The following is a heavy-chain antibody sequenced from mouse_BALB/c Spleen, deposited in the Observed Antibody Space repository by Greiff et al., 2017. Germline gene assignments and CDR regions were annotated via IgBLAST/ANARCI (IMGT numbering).Heavy chain of an antibody. Sequence: VQLQQPGAELVKPGASVKLSCKASGYTFTSYWMHWVKQRPGQGLEWIGEINPSNGRTNYNEKFKSKATLTVDKSSSTAYMQLSSLTSEDSAVYYCSPHYYGSSDWYFDVWGAGTTVTVSS. D-gene: IGHD1-1*01. CDR3: SPHYYGSSDWYFDV. CDR2: INPSNGRT. V-gene: IGHV1S81*02. CDR1: GYTFTSYW. J-gene: IGHJ1*01.